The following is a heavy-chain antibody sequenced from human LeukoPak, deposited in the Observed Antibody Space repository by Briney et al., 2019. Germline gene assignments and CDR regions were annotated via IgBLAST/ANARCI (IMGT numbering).Heavy chain of an antibody. J-gene: IGHJ4*02. V-gene: IGHV1-2*02. CDR1: GYTFTGYY. CDR2: INPNSGGT. CDR3: ATMYSSSWYGRDY. D-gene: IGHD6-13*01. Sequence: ASVKVSCKASGYTFTGYYMHWVRQAPGQGLEWMGWINPNSGGTNYAQKFQGRVTMTRDTSISTAYMELSRLRSDDTAVYYCATMYSSSWYGRDYWGQGTLVTVSS.